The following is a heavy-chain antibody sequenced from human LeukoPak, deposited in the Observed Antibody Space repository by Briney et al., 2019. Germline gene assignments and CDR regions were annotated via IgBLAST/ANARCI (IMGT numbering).Heavy chain of an antibody. D-gene: IGHD3-10*01. CDR1: GFTFSSYA. V-gene: IGHV3-23*01. J-gene: IGHJ6*02. Sequence: GGSLRLSCAASGFTFSSYAMNWVRQAAGKGLEWVSVISGSGDSTYYADSVKGRFTISRDNSKNTLHLQMNSLRAEDTAVYYCARVTGSGSYPAYYYYAMDVWGRGTTVTVSS. CDR3: ARVTGSGSYPAYYYYAMDV. CDR2: ISGSGDST.